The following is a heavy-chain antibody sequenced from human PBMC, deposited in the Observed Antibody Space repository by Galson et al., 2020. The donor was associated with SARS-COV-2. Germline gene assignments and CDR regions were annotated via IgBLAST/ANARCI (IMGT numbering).Heavy chain of an antibody. V-gene: IGHV1-46*01. J-gene: IGHJ4*02. CDR3: ARDSQGGNDYNYLLF. CDR1: GYTFTSYY. Sequence: ASVKVSCKASGYTFTSYYIHWVRQAPGQGLEWMGFINPSGGGTTYAQKFQGRVTMTRDTSTSTVYMELSSLRSEDTAVYYCARDSQGGNDYNYLLFWGQGTLVTVSS. D-gene: IGHD4-4*01. CDR2: INPSGGGT.